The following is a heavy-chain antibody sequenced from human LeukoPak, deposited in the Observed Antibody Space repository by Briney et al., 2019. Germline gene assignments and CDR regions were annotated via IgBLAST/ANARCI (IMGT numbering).Heavy chain of an antibody. J-gene: IGHJ4*02. CDR2: IYYSGST. CDR1: NGSISNYY. D-gene: IGHD3-16*02. Sequence: PSATLSLTCTVSNGSISNYYWSWIRQPPGKGLEWIGYIYYSGSTDYNPSLKSRVTISVDTSKNQFSLKLSSVTAADTAVYYCARSANYVWGSYRPYYFDYWGQGTLVTVSS. V-gene: IGHV4-59*08. CDR3: ARSANYVWGSYRPYYFDY.